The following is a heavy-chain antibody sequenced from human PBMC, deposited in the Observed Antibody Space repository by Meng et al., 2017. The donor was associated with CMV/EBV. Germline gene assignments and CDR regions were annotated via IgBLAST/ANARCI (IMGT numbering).Heavy chain of an antibody. J-gene: IGHJ4*01. CDR2: IKSKTDGGTT. Sequence: GESLKISCAASGFTFSNAWMSWVRQAPGKGREWVGRIKSKTDGGTTDYATPVKDRFSISRDESKNTLYLQMNSLKTENTAVYYCTTNVLRYFDWLPPDYWGQGTLVTVSS. CDR1: GFTFSNAW. D-gene: IGHD3-9*01. CDR3: TTNVLRYFDWLPPDY. V-gene: IGHV3-15*01.